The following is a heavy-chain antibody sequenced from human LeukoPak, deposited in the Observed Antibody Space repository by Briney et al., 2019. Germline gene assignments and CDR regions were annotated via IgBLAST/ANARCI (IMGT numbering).Heavy chain of an antibody. V-gene: IGHV1-69*06. CDR2: IIPIFGTA. D-gene: IGHD3-22*01. CDR1: GYTFTGYY. Sequence: ASVKVSCKASGYTFTGYYMRWVRQAPGQGLEWMGGIIPIFGTANYAQKFQGRVTITADKSTSTAYMELSSLRSEDTAVYYCANYDSSGYFNYWGQGTLVTVSS. J-gene: IGHJ4*02. CDR3: ANYDSSGYFNY.